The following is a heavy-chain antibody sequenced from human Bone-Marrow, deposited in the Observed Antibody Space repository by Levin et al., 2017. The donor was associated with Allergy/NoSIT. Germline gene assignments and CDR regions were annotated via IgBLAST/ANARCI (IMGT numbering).Heavy chain of an antibody. D-gene: IGHD2-15*01. CDR2: ISGSGSST. J-gene: IGHJ4*02. V-gene: IGHV3-23*01. CDR1: GFTFSSYA. CDR3: AKRSTTGAIIVVVAVDY. Sequence: GGSLRLSCAASGFTFSSYAMNWVRQAPGKGLEWVSGISGSGSSTSYADSVKGRFTISRDNYKNTLYLQMNSLRAEDTAIYYCAKRSTTGAIIVVVAVDYWGQGTLVTVSS.